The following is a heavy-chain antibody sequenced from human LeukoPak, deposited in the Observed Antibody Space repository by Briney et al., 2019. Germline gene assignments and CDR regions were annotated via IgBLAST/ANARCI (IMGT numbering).Heavy chain of an antibody. V-gene: IGHV4-34*01. Sequence: SETLSLTCAVYGVSFSGYYWSWIRQPPGKGPEWIGEINHSGSTNYNPSLKSRVTISVDTYKNQFSLKLSSVTAADTAVYYCARAKSYQGWFDPWGQGTLVTVSS. CDR2: INHSGST. CDR3: ARAKSYQGWFDP. J-gene: IGHJ5*02. D-gene: IGHD3-16*02. CDR1: GVSFSGYY.